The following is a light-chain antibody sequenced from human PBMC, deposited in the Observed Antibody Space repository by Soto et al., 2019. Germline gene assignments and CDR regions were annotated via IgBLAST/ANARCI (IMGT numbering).Light chain of an antibody. J-gene: IGLJ1*01. V-gene: IGLV2-23*01. Sequence: QSALTQPASVSGSPGQSITISCTGTSSDFGSYNLVSWYQQHAGKAPKLMIYEDSKRPSGVSNRFSGSKSGNTASLTISGLQAEDDADYYCCSYAGSSTYVFGTGTKLTVL. CDR2: EDS. CDR3: CSYAGSSTYV. CDR1: SSDFGSYNL.